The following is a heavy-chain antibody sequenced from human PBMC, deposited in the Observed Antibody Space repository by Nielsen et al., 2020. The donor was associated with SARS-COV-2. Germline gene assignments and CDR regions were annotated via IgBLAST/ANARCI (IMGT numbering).Heavy chain of an antibody. D-gene: IGHD3-3*01. CDR1: GVSISSGGNY. Sequence: SETLSLTCTVSGVSISSGGNYWSWIRQHPGKGLEWIGYIYYSGSTYYNPSLKSRVTISVDTSKNQFSLKLSSVTAADTAVYYCARGGTIFGVVTRMDVWGQGTTVTVSS. CDR2: IYYSGST. CDR3: ARGGTIFGVVTRMDV. V-gene: IGHV4-31*03. J-gene: IGHJ6*01.